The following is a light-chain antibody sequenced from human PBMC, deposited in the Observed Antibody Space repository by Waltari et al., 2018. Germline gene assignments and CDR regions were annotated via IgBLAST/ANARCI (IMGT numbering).Light chain of an antibody. CDR2: LGS. CDR3: TQGLQTPVT. Sequence: DIVVTQSPLSLPVTPGEPASIPCRSSQSLLHSNGYNYLDWYLQKPGQSPQLLIYLGSTRAPGVPDRFSGSGSGTDFTLKISRVEAEDVGVYYCTQGLQTPVTFGGGTKVEIK. V-gene: IGKV2-28*01. J-gene: IGKJ4*01. CDR1: QSLLHSNGYNY.